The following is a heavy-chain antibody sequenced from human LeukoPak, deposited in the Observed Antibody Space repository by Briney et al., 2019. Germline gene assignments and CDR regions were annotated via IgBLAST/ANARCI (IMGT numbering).Heavy chain of an antibody. CDR3: ARDYKAAFDY. Sequence: GGSMRLSCAASGFTFSSYSMDWVRQVPGKWLEWVSSISSSSSYIYYADSVTGRFTNSRDNAKNSLYLQMNSLRAEDTAVYYCARDYKAAFDYWGQGTLVTVSS. D-gene: IGHD5-24*01. J-gene: IGHJ4*02. CDR2: ISSSSSYI. CDR1: GFTFSSYS. V-gene: IGHV3-21*01.